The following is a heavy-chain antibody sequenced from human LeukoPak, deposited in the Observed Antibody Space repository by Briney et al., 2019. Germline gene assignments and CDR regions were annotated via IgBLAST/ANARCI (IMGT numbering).Heavy chain of an antibody. CDR2: INPNSGGT. V-gene: IGHV1-2*02. Sequence: GASVKVSCKASGYTFTGYYMHWVRQAPGQGLEGMGWINPNSGGTNYAQKFQGRVTMTRDTSISTAYMELSRLRSDDTAVYYCARDRGYYYYMDVWGKGTTVTVSS. J-gene: IGHJ6*03. CDR1: GYTFTGYY. D-gene: IGHD5-24*01. CDR3: ARDRGYYYYMDV.